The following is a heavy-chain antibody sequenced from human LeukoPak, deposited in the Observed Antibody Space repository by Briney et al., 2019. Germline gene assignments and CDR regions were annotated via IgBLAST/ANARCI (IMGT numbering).Heavy chain of an antibody. CDR1: GYSFTSYW. Sequence: GESLKISCKGSGYSFTSYWIGWVRQVPGKGLEWMGIIYPGDSDTRYSPSFQGQVTISADKSISTAYLQWSSLKASDTAMYYCARLYDSSGYYYELPYYFDYWGQGTLVTVSS. J-gene: IGHJ4*02. CDR2: IYPGDSDT. V-gene: IGHV5-51*01. CDR3: ARLYDSSGYYYELPYYFDY. D-gene: IGHD3-22*01.